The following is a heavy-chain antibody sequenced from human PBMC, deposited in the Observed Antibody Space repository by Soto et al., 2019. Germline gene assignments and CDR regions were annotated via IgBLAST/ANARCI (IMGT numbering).Heavy chain of an antibody. CDR3: IGTYSGSSMRFDY. J-gene: IGHJ4*02. D-gene: IGHD5-12*01. CDR1: GFTFSNAW. CDR2: VKSKTDGGTI. V-gene: IGHV3-15*01. Sequence: EVQLVESGGGLVKPGGSLRLSCAASGFTFSNAWMTWVRQAPGKGLEWVGRVKSKTDGGTIDYAAPVKDRFTISRDDSKNTLYLQMNSQKTEDTAVYYCIGTYSGSSMRFDYWGQGTLVTVSS.